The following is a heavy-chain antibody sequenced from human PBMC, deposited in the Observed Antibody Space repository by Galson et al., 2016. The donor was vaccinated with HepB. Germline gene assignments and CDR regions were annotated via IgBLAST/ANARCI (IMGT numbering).Heavy chain of an antibody. D-gene: IGHD5-18*01. CDR3: ARGHNQISTYSYGWDYFDY. CDR1: GYTFSNYG. J-gene: IGHJ4*02. CDR2: INCYNGNR. V-gene: IGHV1-18*01. Sequence: SVKVSCKASGYTFSNYGITWVRQAPGQGLEWMGWINCYNGNRNFAQNLQGRITMTTDTSTNTAYMELRGLKFEDTAVYYCARGHNQISTYSYGWDYFDYWGQGTLVTVSS.